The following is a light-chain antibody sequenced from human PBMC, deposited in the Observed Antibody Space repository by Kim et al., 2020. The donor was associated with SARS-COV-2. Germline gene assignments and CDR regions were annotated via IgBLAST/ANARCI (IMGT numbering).Light chain of an antibody. Sequence: DIQMTQSPSSLSASVGDRVTITCRASQSISSYLNWYQQKPGKAPKLLIYAASSLQSGVPSRCSGSGSGTDFTLTISSLQPEDFATYYCQQSYSTPRTFGGGTKVDIK. J-gene: IGKJ4*01. CDR1: QSISSY. CDR3: QQSYSTPRT. V-gene: IGKV1-39*01. CDR2: AAS.